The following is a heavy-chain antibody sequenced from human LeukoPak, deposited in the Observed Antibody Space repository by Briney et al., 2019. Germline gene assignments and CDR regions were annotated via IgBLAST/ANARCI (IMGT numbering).Heavy chain of an antibody. D-gene: IGHD6-19*01. CDR2: IYPGDSDT. CDR1: GYSFTSYW. V-gene: IGHV5-51*01. CDR3: ARHGSGSPYYYYYYYMDV. J-gene: IGHJ6*03. Sequence: GESLKISCKGSGYSFTSYWIGWVRQMPGKGLEWMGIIYPGDSDTRYSPSFQGQVTISADKSISTAYLQWSSLKASDTAMYYCARHGSGSPYYYYYYYMDVWGKGTTVTVSS.